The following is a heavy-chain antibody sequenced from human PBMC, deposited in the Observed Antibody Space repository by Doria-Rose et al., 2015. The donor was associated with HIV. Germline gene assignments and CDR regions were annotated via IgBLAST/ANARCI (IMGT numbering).Heavy chain of an antibody. CDR3: ARIKSSRWYHKYYFDF. CDR2: IFSDDER. V-gene: IGHV2-26*01. Sequence: QVTLKESGPVLVKPTETLTLTCTVSGVSLSSPGMGVSWIRQPPGKALEWLANIFSDDERYYLTYLKSRLTISRGTSKSQVVLTMTDMDPVDTATYYCARIKSSRWYHKYYFDFWGQGTLVIVSA. D-gene: IGHD6-13*01. J-gene: IGHJ4*02. CDR1: GVSLSSPGMG.